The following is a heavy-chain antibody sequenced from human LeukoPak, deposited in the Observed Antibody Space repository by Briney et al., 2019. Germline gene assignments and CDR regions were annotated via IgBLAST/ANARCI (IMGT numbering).Heavy chain of an antibody. J-gene: IGHJ4*02. CDR2: IGTAGDT. CDR3: ASSPAYSSSWYAIDN. CDR1: GFTFCNYD. Sequence: GGCLRLSYAASGFTFCNYDMHSVRQAAGIGLEWVPSIGTAGDTYYPGSVKGRFTISRENAKNSLYLQMNSLSAGDTAVYYCASSPAYSSSWYAIDNWGQGTLVTVSS. V-gene: IGHV3-13*01. D-gene: IGHD6-13*01.